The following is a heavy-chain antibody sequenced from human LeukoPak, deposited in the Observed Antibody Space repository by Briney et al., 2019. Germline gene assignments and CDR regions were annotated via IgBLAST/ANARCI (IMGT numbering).Heavy chain of an antibody. V-gene: IGHV1-46*01. CDR2: INPGGGST. Sequence: ASVKVSCKASGYTFTSYYMHWVRQAPGQGLEWMGIINPGGGSTSYAQKFQGRVTMTRDTSTSTVYMELSSLRSEDTAVYYCARELREVVVAASPGAFDIWGQGTMVTVSS. CDR3: ARELREVVVAASPGAFDI. J-gene: IGHJ3*02. D-gene: IGHD2-15*01. CDR1: GYTFTSYY.